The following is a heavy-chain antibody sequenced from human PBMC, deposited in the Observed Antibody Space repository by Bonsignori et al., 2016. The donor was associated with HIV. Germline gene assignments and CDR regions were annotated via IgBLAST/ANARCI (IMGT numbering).Heavy chain of an antibody. V-gene: IGHV4-34*01. CDR3: ARSRYDYDDSDNYYYHYYMDV. D-gene: IGHD3-22*01. J-gene: IGHJ6*03. CDR2: INHSGST. Sequence: WIRQPPGKGLEWIGEINHSGSTNYNPSLKSRVTISVDTSKSQFSLKLSSVTAADTAVYYCARSRYDYDDSDNYYYHYYMDVWGKGTTVTVSS.